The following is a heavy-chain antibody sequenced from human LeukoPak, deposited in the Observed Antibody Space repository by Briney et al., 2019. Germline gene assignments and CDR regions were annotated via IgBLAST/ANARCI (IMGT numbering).Heavy chain of an antibody. CDR3: TTAAPYCSSTSCLDY. CDR1: GFTFSNAW. D-gene: IGHD2-2*01. V-gene: IGHV3-15*01. J-gene: IGHJ4*02. Sequence: GGSLRLSCAASGFTFSNAWMSWVRQAPGRGWGWVGRIKTKTDGGTTDYAAPVKGRFTISRDDSKNTLYLQMNSLKTEDTAVYYCTTAAPYCSSTSCLDYWGQGTLVTVSS. CDR2: IKTKTDGGTT.